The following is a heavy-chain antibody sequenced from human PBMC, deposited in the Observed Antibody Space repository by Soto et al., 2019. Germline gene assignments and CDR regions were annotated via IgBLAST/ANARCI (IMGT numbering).Heavy chain of an antibody. V-gene: IGHV4-4*02. D-gene: IGHD3-10*01. CDR2: VYHSGST. J-gene: IGHJ5*02. CDR1: SGSISSSNC. Sequence: PSETLSLTCAVSSGSISSSNCWRWVRQTPGKGLEWIGEVYHSGSTNYNPSLKSRVTISVDTSKNQFSLKLSSVTAADTAVYYCARMVRGVNIYNWFDPWGQGTLVTVSS. CDR3: ARMVRGVNIYNWFDP.